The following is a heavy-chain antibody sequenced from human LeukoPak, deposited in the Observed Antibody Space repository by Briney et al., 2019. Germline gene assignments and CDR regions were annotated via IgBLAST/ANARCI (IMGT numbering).Heavy chain of an antibody. Sequence: SESLSPTCGVAGGSITTAYFWSWVRQAPGGGLGWIGEIALRGRTHYNQSLKRRVNISIDESENHLYLSLASVTAADTAVYYCSRESGTYCPFGHWGQGTLVAVTS. J-gene: IGHJ5*02. CDR3: SRESGTYCPFGH. V-gene: IGHV4/OR15-8*01. CDR2: IALRGRT. CDR1: GGSITTAYF. D-gene: IGHD1-26*01.